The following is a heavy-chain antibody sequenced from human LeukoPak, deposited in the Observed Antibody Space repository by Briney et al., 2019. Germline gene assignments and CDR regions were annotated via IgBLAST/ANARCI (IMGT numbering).Heavy chain of an antibody. Sequence: GGSLRLSCAASGFTFSTYEMNWVRQAPGKGLEWVSYISSVGSSKYYADSVKGRFTVSRDNAKNSLCLQMNSLRVEDTAVYYCAREPSSSSSSSFDYWGQGTLVTVSS. CDR2: ISSVGSSK. D-gene: IGHD6-6*01. V-gene: IGHV3-48*03. CDR3: AREPSSSSSSSFDY. J-gene: IGHJ4*02. CDR1: GFTFSTYE.